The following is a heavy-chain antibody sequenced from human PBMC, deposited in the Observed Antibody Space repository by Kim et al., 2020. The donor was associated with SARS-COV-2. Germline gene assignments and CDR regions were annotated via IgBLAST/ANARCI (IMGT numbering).Heavy chain of an antibody. CDR3: TRRWDAGAAANFDY. CDR1: GFTFSGSA. CDR2: IRSKANSYAT. J-gene: IGHJ4*02. Sequence: GGSLRLSCAASGFTFSGSAMHWVRQASGKGLEWVGRIRSKANSYATAYAASVKGRFTISRDDSKNTAYLQMNSLKTEDTAVYYCTRRWDAGAAANFDYWGQGTLVTVSS. V-gene: IGHV3-73*01. D-gene: IGHD6-13*01.